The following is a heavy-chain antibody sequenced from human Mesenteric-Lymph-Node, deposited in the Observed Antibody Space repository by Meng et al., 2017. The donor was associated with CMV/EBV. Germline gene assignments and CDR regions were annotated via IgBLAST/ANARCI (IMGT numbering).Heavy chain of an antibody. CDR2: ISSSSSYI. CDR3: ARNWNTGDY. Sequence: GGSLRLSCVGSGFAFSSHSMNWVRQAPGKGLEWVSSISSSSSYIYYADSVKGRFTISRDNAKNSLYLQMNSLRAEDTAVYYCARNWNTGDYWGQGTLVTVSS. CDR1: GFAFSSHS. J-gene: IGHJ4*02. D-gene: IGHD1/OR15-1a*01. V-gene: IGHV3-21*01.